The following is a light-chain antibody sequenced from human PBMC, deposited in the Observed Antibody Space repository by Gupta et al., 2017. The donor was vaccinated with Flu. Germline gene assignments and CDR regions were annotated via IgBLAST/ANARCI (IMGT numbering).Light chain of an antibody. Sequence: EIALTQSPATLSLSPGERATLTCGASQTVTSRFLAWYQQKPGLAPRLLVYDASSRATGIPDRVSGSGSRTDFTLIISRLEPEDSAVYYCQQYGSRPWTFGQGTRVESK. J-gene: IGKJ1*01. CDR1: QTVTSRF. CDR3: QQYGSRPWT. CDR2: DAS. V-gene: IGKV3D-20*01.